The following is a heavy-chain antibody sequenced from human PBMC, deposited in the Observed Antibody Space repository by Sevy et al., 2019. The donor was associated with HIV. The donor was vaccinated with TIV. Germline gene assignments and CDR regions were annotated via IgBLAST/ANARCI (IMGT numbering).Heavy chain of an antibody. D-gene: IGHD4-17*01. Sequence: SETLSLTCAVSGGSIINDKWWSWVRQPPGKGLEWIGEIYQSGSTNYNPSLKSRVTISMDKSKNHFSLKLTSVTAVDTAVYYCAKPRDDYVGFDYWGQGTLVTVSS. CDR2: IYQSGST. V-gene: IGHV4-4*02. CDR3: AKPRDDYVGFDY. CDR1: GGSIINDKW. J-gene: IGHJ4*02.